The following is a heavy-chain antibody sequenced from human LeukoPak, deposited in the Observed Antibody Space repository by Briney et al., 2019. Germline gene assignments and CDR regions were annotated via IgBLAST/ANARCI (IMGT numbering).Heavy chain of an antibody. V-gene: IGHV3-49*04. J-gene: IGHJ4*02. D-gene: IGHD2-21*02. CDR3: SNSYCGGDCYSGGYFDY. Sequence: GGSLRLSCTGSGFTFGDYGMSWVRQAPGKGLEWVGFIRSKAYGGTTEYAASVKGRFTISRDDSKSIAYLHMNSLKTEDTAVYYCSNSYCGGDCYSGGYFDYWGQGTLVTVSS. CDR1: GFTFGDYG. CDR2: IRSKAYGGTT.